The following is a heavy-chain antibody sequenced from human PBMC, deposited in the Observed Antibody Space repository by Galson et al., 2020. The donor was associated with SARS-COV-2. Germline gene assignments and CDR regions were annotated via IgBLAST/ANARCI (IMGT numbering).Heavy chain of an antibody. CDR1: GYIFTDHY. J-gene: IGHJ5*02. V-gene: IGHV1-2*02. CDR3: AGEGGTSTLYGWVDP. CDR2: INPSSGDT. Sequence: ASVKVSCKDSGYIFTDHYMHWVRPAPGQALEWMGWINPSSGDTKYAQKFQGRVTMTRDTSISTAHMDLSGLPSDDTAVYYCAGEGGTSTLYGWVDPWGEGALVTVSS. D-gene: IGHD2-8*01.